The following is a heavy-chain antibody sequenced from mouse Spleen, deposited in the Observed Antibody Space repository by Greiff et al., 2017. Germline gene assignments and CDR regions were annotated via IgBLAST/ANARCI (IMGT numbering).Heavy chain of an antibody. J-gene: IGHJ1*01. CDR3: ARRAYGGYFDV. V-gene: IGHV5-17*01. Sequence: EVQRVESGGGLVKPGGSLKLSCAASGFTFSDYGMHWVRQAPEKGLEWVAYISSGSSTIYYADTVKGRFTISRDNAKNTLFLQMTSLRSEDTDMYYCARRAYGGYFDVWGAGTTVTVSS. D-gene: IGHD2-10*02. CDR2: ISSGSSTI. CDR1: GFTFSDYG.